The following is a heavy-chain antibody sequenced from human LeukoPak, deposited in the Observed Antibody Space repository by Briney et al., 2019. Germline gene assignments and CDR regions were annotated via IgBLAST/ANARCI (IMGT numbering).Heavy chain of an antibody. Sequence: SVKVPCNASGAIFNSYSVSWVRQAPGQGLEWMGGIIPIFGSTNYAQKFQGRVTITTDQSTRTAYMELNSLSSDDTAVYYCARVGRSRGSLPNSYYYMDVWGKGTTVTVSS. CDR3: ARVGRSRGSLPNSYYYMDV. V-gene: IGHV1-69*05. J-gene: IGHJ6*03. CDR2: IIPIFGST. CDR1: GAIFNSYS. D-gene: IGHD1-26*01.